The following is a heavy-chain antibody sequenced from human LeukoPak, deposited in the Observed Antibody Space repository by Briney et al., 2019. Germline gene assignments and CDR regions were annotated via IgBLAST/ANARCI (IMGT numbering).Heavy chain of an antibody. CDR1: GFTFSSYE. V-gene: IGHV3-48*03. D-gene: IGHD3-10*01. CDR3: ARDGGFGELLHFDY. CDR2: ISSSGSTI. Sequence: GGSLRLSCAASGFTFSSYEMNWVRQAPGKGLEWVPYISSSGSTIYYADSVKGRFTISRDNAKNSLYLQMNSLRAEDTAVYYCARDGGFGELLHFDYWGQGTLVTVSS. J-gene: IGHJ4*02.